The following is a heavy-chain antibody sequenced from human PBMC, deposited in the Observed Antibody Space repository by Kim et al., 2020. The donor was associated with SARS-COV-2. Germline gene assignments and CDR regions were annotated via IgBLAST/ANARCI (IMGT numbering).Heavy chain of an antibody. CDR1: GFIFSTSE. CDR2: ISSSASHI. V-gene: IGHV3-48*03. Sequence: GGSLRLSCAASGFIFSTSEMNWVRQAPGKGLEWVSYISSSASHIYYADSVKGRLAISRDNAKNSLYLQMNSLRVEDTAVYYCARDASMDVWGKGTTVTVSS. CDR3: ARDASMDV. J-gene: IGHJ6*03.